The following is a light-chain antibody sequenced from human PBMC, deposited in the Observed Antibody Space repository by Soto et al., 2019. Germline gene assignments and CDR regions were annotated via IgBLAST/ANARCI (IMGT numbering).Light chain of an antibody. V-gene: IGKV1-5*01. CDR3: QHYNTYPWT. J-gene: IGKJ1*01. CDR1: QSIIIW. CDR2: DAS. Sequence: DIQLTHYPSTLSASVGARFTITCRASQSIIIWVAWYQQKPGKAPKLLIYDASSLESGVPSRFSGSGSGTEFTLTITSLQPDDFATYYCQHYNTYPWTFGQGTKVDTK.